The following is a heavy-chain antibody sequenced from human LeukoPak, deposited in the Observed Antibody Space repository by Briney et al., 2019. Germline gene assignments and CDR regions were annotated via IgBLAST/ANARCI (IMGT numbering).Heavy chain of an antibody. D-gene: IGHD3-22*01. CDR3: AADSSGYADAFDI. CDR2: IIPIFGTA. V-gene: IGHV1-69*06. J-gene: IGHJ3*02. CDR1: GGTFISYA. Sequence: SVKVSCKASGGTFISYAISWVRQAPGQGLEWMGGIIPIFGTANYAQKFQGRVTITADKSTSTAYMELSSLRSEDTAVYYCAADSSGYADAFDIWGQGTMVTVSS.